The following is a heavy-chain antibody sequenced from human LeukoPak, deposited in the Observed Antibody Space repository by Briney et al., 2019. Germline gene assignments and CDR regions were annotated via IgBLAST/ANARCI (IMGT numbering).Heavy chain of an antibody. Sequence: ASVKVSCKASGYKFTDDYMHWVRQAPGQGLESMGWINPDSGFTNYAQKFKDGVTMTRDTSISTAYLEVRSLTSDDTAVYYCAPTAEAYTSWWKVWGQGTLVTVSS. J-gene: IGHJ4*02. CDR2: INPDSGFT. D-gene: IGHD3-16*01. CDR3: APTAEAYTSWWKV. V-gene: IGHV1-2*02. CDR1: GYKFTDDY.